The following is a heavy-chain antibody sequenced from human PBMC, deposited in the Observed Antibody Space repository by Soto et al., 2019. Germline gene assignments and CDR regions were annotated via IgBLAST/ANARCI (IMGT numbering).Heavy chain of an antibody. CDR2: IHYSGSI. Sequence: QVQLQQSGPGLVKPSQTLSLTRTVSGGPISYEYYHWTWIRQSPGKGLEWIGYIHYSGSIIYNPSFKSRVTISVDTSKNQFSLQLSSVTAADTAVYFCAREDDGGDRDYYGLDVWGQGTTVTVSS. CDR1: GGPISYEYYH. D-gene: IGHD2-21*02. V-gene: IGHV4-30-4*08. J-gene: IGHJ6*02. CDR3: AREDDGGDRDYYGLDV.